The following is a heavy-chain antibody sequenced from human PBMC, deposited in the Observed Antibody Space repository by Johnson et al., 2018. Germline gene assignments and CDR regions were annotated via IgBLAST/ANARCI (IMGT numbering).Heavy chain of an antibody. CDR3: AREDRGYSSGYSH. CDR2: INPSAGST. Sequence: QVQLVESGAEVKKPGASVKVSCKASGYTFTSYYMHWVRLAPGQGLEWMGVINPSAGSTSYAQKFQGRVSMTRDTSTSTVYMELSSLGPEDSAVYYCAREDRGYSSGYSHWGQGTLVTVSS. J-gene: IGHJ1*01. CDR1: GYTFTSYY. D-gene: IGHD3-22*01. V-gene: IGHV1-46*01.